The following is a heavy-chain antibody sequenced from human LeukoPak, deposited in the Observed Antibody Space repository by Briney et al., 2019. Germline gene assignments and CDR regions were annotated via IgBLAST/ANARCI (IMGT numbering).Heavy chain of an antibody. V-gene: IGHV6-1*01. J-gene: IGHJ5*02. CDR2: TYYRSTWYN. CDR1: GDSVSINSVT. D-gene: IGHD2-2*01. Sequence: SQTLSLTCAISGDSVSINSVTWNWIRQSPSRGLEWLGRTYYRSTWYNDYAVSVRGRITVNPDTSKNQFSLHLNSVTPEDTAVYYCARRLTQYDCFDPWGQGILATVSS. CDR3: ARRLTQYDCFDP.